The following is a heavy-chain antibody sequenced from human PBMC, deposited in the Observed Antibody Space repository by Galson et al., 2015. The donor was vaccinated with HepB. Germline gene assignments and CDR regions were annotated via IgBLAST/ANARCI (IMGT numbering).Heavy chain of an antibody. D-gene: IGHD5-12*01. Sequence: SLRLSCAASGFTFSSYGMHWVRQAPGKGLEWVAVIWYDGSNKYYADSVKGRFTISRDNSKNTLYLQMNSLRAEDTAVYYCARDWSNIVASLSPFDYWGQGTVVTVSS. CDR3: ARDWSNIVASLSPFDY. J-gene: IGHJ4*02. CDR1: GFTFSSYG. V-gene: IGHV3-33*01. CDR2: IWYDGSNK.